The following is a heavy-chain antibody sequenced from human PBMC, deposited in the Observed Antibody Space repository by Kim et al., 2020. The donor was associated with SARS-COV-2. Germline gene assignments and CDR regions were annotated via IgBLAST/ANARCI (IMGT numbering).Heavy chain of an antibody. V-gene: IGHV3-48*02. D-gene: IGHD2-8*02. J-gene: IGHJ4*02. CDR2: ISSSSRSI. Sequence: GGSLRLSCAASRSIFSSYSMAWVRQAPGKGLEWIAYISSSSRSIYYADSLQGRFTISRDNAKISLYLQMNSLRDDDTAVYYCATVLGYYFDYWGRGTLVTVPP. CDR3: ATVLGYYFDY. CDR1: RSIFSSYS.